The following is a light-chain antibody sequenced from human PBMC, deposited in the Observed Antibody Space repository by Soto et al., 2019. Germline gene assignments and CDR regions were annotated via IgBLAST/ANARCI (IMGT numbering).Light chain of an antibody. V-gene: IGLV2-23*01. Sequence: QSALTQAASVSGSPGQSITISCIGTSSKFGSYNLVSWYQQHPGKVPKLVIYEGSKRPSGVSSRFSGSKSGNTASLTISGLQAEDEADYYCSSYAGSSALVFGGGTKLTVL. CDR1: SSKFGSYNL. J-gene: IGLJ2*01. CDR3: SSYAGSSALV. CDR2: EGS.